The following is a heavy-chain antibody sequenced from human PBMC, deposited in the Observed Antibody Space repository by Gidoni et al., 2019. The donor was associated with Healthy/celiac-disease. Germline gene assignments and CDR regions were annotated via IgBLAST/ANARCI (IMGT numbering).Heavy chain of an antibody. CDR1: GFTFTSSA. V-gene: IGHV1-58*02. CDR2: IVVGSGNT. J-gene: IGHJ1*01. D-gene: IGHD3-22*01. CDR3: AAEKLYDSSGRGEYFQH. Sequence: QMQLVQSGPEVKKPGTSVKVSCKASGFTFTSSAMQWVRQARGQRLEWIGWIVVGSGNTNYAQKFQERVTITRDMSTSTAYMELSSLRSEDTAVYYCAAEKLYDSSGRGEYFQHWGQGTLVTVSS.